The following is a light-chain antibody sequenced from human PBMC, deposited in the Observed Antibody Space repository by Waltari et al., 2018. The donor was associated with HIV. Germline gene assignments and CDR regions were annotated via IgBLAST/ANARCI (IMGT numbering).Light chain of an antibody. CDR2: DAS. Sequence: EIVLTQSPATLSLSPGERATLSCRASQSVSSYLAWYQQKPGQAPRLHIYDASNRATGIPARFSGSGSGTDFTLTISSLEPEDFAVYYCQQRSNWPPLFGGGTKVEIK. CDR1: QSVSSY. V-gene: IGKV3-11*01. J-gene: IGKJ4*02. CDR3: QQRSNWPPL.